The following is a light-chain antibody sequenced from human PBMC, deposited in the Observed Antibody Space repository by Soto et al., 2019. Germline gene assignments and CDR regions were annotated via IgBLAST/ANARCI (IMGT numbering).Light chain of an antibody. J-gene: IGKJ1*01. CDR1: QSVSSNY. CDR2: GAS. CDR3: QQYDSSPET. Sequence: EIVLTQSPGTLSLSPGERATLSCRASQSVSSNYLAWYQHKPGQAPRLLIYGASSRVTGIPDRFRGSGSGKDFTLTISRLEPEDVAVYYCQQYDSSPETFGQGTKVEIK. V-gene: IGKV3-20*01.